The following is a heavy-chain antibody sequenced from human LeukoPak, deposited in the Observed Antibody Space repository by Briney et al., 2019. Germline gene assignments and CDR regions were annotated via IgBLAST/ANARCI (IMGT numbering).Heavy chain of an antibody. J-gene: IGHJ6*02. D-gene: IGHD3-3*01. Sequence: GGSLRLSCAASGFAFDDYAMHWVGQVPGKGLEWVCFISGDGGSTYYADSVKSRFTVSRDNRKKSLHLQMSSLRPEDTALYYCTKDMIRAIFGQGYYHYYGMDVWGQGTTVTVS. CDR2: ISGDGGST. V-gene: IGHV3-43*02. CDR3: TKDMIRAIFGQGYYHYYGMDV. CDR1: GFAFDDYA.